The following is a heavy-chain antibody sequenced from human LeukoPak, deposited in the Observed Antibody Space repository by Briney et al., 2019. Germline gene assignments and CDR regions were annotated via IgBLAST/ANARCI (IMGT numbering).Heavy chain of an antibody. CDR2: ISSSNSTI. J-gene: IGHJ6*02. CDR1: GFTFSSYS. CDR3: ARGNRWLVFYYYGMDV. D-gene: IGHD6-19*01. V-gene: IGHV3-48*01. Sequence: PGGSLRLSCAASGFTFSSYSMNSVRHAPGKGLEWVSYISSSNSTIYYADSVKGRFTISRDNAKNSLYLQMNGLRAEDTAVYYCARGNRWLVFYYYGMDVWGQGTTVTVSS.